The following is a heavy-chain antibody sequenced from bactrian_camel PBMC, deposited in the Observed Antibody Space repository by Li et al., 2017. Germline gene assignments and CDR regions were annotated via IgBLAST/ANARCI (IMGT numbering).Heavy chain of an antibody. Sequence: VQLVESGGGSVQPGGSLRLSCGASGHTYSSNCMGWYRQSPRNPCEMVSNVNSDGTTTYADSVKGRFTISQDYVKKTVYLQTNSLKPVDTAMYYCAARRGRYCYPALSESSVNYWGQGTQVTVS. D-gene: IGHD2*01. CDR3: AARRGRYCYPALSESSVNY. J-gene: IGHJ4*01. CDR2: VNSDGTT. CDR1: GHTYSSNC. V-gene: IGHV3S53*01.